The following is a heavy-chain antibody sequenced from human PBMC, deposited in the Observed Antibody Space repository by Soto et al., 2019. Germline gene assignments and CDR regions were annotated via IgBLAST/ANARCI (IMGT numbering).Heavy chain of an antibody. CDR3: ALRGSTRFGPRRDWFDP. D-gene: IGHD3-16*01. J-gene: IGHJ5*02. Sequence: SGPTLVNPTQTLTLTCTLSGFSLSTSGVGVGWIRQPPGKALEWLALIYWDDDKRYRPSLKSRLNITKDTSKNQVVLTMTNLDPVDTATYYCALRGSTRFGPRRDWFDPWGQRPLVTVSS. V-gene: IGHV2-5*02. CDR2: IYWDDDK. CDR1: GFSLSTSGVG.